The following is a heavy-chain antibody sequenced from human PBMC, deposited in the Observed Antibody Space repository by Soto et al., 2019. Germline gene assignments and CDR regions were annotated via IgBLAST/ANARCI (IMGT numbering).Heavy chain of an antibody. Sequence: QVQLVQSGAALKKPGASVKVSCKASGYTFTRSGISWVRPAPGQALKWMGWISTYNGDTNYAKTFQGRITMTTDTSTSTVYMELRSLRSDDTAVYYCAREGVAPYYYYGMDVWGQGTPVTVSS. CDR2: ISTYNGDT. D-gene: IGHD5-12*01. J-gene: IGHJ6*02. V-gene: IGHV1-18*01. CDR3: AREGVAPYYYYGMDV. CDR1: GYTFTRSG.